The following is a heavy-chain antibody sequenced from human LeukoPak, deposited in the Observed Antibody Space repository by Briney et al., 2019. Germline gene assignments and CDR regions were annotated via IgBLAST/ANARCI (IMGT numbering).Heavy chain of an antibody. V-gene: IGHV3-33*01. J-gene: IGHJ4*02. CDR1: GFTFSSYG. CDR3: AAGVARPYYFDY. D-gene: IGHD3-10*01. Sequence: GRSLRLSCEASGFTFSSYGMHWVRQAPGKGLEWVAVIWYDGSNKYYADSVKGRFTISRDNSKNTLYLQMNSLRAEDTAVYYCAAGVARPYYFDYWGQGTLVTVSS. CDR2: IWYDGSNK.